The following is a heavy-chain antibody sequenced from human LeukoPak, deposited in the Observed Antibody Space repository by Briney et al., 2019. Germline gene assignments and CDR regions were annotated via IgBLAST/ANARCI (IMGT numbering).Heavy chain of an antibody. V-gene: IGHV4-30-2*01. CDR1: GGSISSGGYS. CDR2: IYHSGST. D-gene: IGHD2-8*02. J-gene: IGHJ4*02. Sequence: PSETLSLTCAVSGGSISSGGYSWSWIRQPPGKGLEWIGYIYHSGSTYYNPSLKSRVTISVDRSKNQFSLKLSSVTAADTAVYYCARHTGGSGARWTIDYWGQGTLVTVSS. CDR3: ARHTGGSGARWTIDY.